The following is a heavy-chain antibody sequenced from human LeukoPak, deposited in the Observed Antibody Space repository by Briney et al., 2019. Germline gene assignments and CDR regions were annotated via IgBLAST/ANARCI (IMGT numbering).Heavy chain of an antibody. CDR2: INTNTGNP. V-gene: IGHV7-4-1*02. Sequence: WASVKVSCKASGYTFTSYAMNWVRQAPGQGLEWMGWINTNTGNPTYAQGFTGRFVFSLDTSVSTAYLQISSLKAEDTAVYYCAREGDCSSTSCYASNYYYYYMDVWGKGTTVTVSS. CDR1: GYTFTSYA. J-gene: IGHJ6*03. D-gene: IGHD2-2*01. CDR3: AREGDCSSTSCYASNYYYYYMDV.